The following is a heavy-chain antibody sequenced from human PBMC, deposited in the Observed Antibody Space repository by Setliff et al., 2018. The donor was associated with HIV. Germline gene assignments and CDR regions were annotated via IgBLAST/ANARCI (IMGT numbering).Heavy chain of an antibody. Sequence: ETLSLTCTVSGYSISSGYYWGWIRQPPGKGLEWVANIKQDGSEKNYMDSVKGRFTIPRDNAKNSLYLQMNSLRVEDTAVYYCATDCAVVGGTGSLDSWGQGTLVTVSS. D-gene: IGHD1-26*01. CDR2: IKQDGSEK. CDR1: GYSISSGYY. V-gene: IGHV3-7*05. CDR3: ATDCAVVGGTGSLDS. J-gene: IGHJ4*02.